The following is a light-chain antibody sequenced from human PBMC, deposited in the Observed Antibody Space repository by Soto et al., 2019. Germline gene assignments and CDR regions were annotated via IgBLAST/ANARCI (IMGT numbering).Light chain of an antibody. Sequence: IVITDSPNSLSVSLGERATMKCKSSQSVLCSPNNENYLAWYQQKPGQPPKLLLYWASTRESGVPDRFSGSGSGKDLTTTISSMQAEDVEVYSCQKYYDPNRTFGQGT. CDR3: QKYYDPNRT. J-gene: IGKJ1*01. CDR2: WAS. V-gene: IGKV4-1*01. CDR1: QSVLCSPNNENY.